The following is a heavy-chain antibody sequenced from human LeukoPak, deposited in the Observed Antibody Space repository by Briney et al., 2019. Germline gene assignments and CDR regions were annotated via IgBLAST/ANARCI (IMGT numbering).Heavy chain of an antibody. Sequence: SETLSLTCTVSGYSISSGYYWGWIRQPPGKGLEWIGSIYHSGSTYYKPSLKSRVTISVDTSKNQFSLKLSSVTAADTAVYYCATTLSSSWYYNWFDPWGQGTLVTVSS. D-gene: IGHD6-13*01. J-gene: IGHJ5*02. V-gene: IGHV4-38-2*02. CDR2: IYHSGST. CDR3: ATTLSSSWYYNWFDP. CDR1: GYSISSGYY.